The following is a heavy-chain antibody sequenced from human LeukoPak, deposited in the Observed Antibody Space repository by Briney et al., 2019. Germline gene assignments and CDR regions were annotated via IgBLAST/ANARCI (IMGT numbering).Heavy chain of an antibody. Sequence: PSETLSLTCAVYGGSFSGYYWSWIRQPPGKGLEWIGEINHSGSTNYNPSLKSRVTISVDTSMNQFSLKLSSVTAADTAVYYCARHSKWLSSRFDPWGQGTLVTVSS. D-gene: IGHD6-19*01. CDR3: ARHSKWLSSRFDP. J-gene: IGHJ5*02. V-gene: IGHV4-34*01. CDR1: GGSFSGYY. CDR2: INHSGST.